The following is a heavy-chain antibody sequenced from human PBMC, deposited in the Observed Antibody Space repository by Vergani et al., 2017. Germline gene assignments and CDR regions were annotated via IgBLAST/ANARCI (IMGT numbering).Heavy chain of an antibody. J-gene: IGHJ4*02. CDR3: AGGYYDSGYFDY. CDR1: GGSFSGYY. CDR2: INHSGST. V-gene: IGHV4-34*01. D-gene: IGHD3-3*01. Sequence: QVQLQQWGAGLLKPSETLSLTCAVYGGSFSGYYWSWIRQPPGKGLEWIGEINHSGSTNYNPSLKSRVTISVDTSKNPFSLKLSSVTAADTAVYYCAGGYYDSGYFDYWGQGNLVTGSS.